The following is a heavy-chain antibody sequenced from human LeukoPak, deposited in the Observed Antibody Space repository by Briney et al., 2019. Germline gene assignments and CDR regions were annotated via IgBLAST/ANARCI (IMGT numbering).Heavy chain of an antibody. D-gene: IGHD1-1*01. CDR2: ISSNGGMT. V-gene: IGHV3-23*01. J-gene: IGHJ3*02. CDR1: AFSFSTCA. CDR3: AGDSDVEPRNGFDI. Sequence: VGSLRLSCAASAFSFSTCAMHWVRQPPGQGLDWVSTISSNGGMTFYSHSVKGRFSISRDNSKSILYLQMSSLRGEDTAVYYCAGDSDVEPRNGFDIWGQGTMATVSS.